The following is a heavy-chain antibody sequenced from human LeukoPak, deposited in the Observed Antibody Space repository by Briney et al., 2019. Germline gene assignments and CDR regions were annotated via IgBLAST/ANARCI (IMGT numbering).Heavy chain of an antibody. J-gene: IGHJ5*02. D-gene: IGHD3-3*01. CDR2: INHSGST. CDR3: ARAPYYDFWCSYPTKLRANWFDP. V-gene: IGHV4-34*01. Sequence: SETLSITCAVYGGSFSGHYWSWIRQPPGKGLEWIGEINHSGSTNYNPSLKSRVTISVDTSKNQFSLKLSSVTAADTAVYYCARAPYYDFWCSYPTKLRANWFDPWGQGTLVTVSS. CDR1: GGSFSGHY.